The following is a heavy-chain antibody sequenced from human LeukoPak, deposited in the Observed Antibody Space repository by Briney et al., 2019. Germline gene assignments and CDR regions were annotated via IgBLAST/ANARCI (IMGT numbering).Heavy chain of an antibody. Sequence: PGGSLRLSCAASGFTFSSYGMHWVRQAPGKGLEWVAFIRYDGSSKYYADSVKGRFTISRDNSKNTLFLQMNTLRAEDTAVYYCAKDLWGSTNYFDYWGQGTLVTVSS. D-gene: IGHD7-27*01. CDR1: GFTFSSYG. CDR2: IRYDGSSK. V-gene: IGHV3-30*02. J-gene: IGHJ4*02. CDR3: AKDLWGSTNYFDY.